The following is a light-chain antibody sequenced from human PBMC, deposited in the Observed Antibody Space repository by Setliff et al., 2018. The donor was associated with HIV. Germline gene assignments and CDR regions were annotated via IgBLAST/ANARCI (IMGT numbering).Light chain of an antibody. CDR3: CSYAGSNIFV. CDR1: SSDIGAYDY. V-gene: IGLV2-11*01. CDR2: GVD. Sequence: QSVLTQPRSVSGSRGQSITFSCTGTSSDIGAYDYVSWYQQHLGKAPKLITYGVDKRPSGVPTRFSGFKSGNTASLTIYGLQPEDEADYFCCSYAGSNIFVFGKGTKVTVL. J-gene: IGLJ1*01.